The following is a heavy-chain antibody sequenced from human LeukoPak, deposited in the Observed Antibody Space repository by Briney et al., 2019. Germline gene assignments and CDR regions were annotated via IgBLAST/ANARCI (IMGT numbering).Heavy chain of an antibody. D-gene: IGHD5-12*01. CDR2: INPNSGGT. Sequence: GASVKVSCKASGYTFTGYYMHWVRQAPGQGLEWMGWINPNSGGTNYAQKFQGRVTMTRDTSISTAYMELSRLRSDDTAVYYCARDFPMMVATGHEGFDYWGQGTLVTVSS. CDR3: ARDFPMMVATGHEGFDY. J-gene: IGHJ4*02. CDR1: GYTFTGYY. V-gene: IGHV1-2*02.